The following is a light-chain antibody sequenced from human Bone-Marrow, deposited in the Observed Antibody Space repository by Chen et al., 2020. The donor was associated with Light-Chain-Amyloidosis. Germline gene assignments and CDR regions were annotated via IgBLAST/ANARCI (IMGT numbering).Light chain of an antibody. CDR3: QVWDRSSDRPV. Sequence: SYVLTQPSSVSVAPGQTATLAGGGNNIGSTSVHWYQQTQGQAPLLVVYDDSDRPSGIPERLSGSNSGNTATLTISRVEAGDEADYYCQVWDRSSDRPVFGGGTKLTVL. CDR2: DDS. CDR1: NIGSTS. V-gene: IGLV3-21*02. J-gene: IGLJ3*02.